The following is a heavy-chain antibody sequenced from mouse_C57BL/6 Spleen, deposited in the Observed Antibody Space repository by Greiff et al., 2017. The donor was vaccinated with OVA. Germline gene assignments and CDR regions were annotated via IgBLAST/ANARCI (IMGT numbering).Heavy chain of an antibody. J-gene: IGHJ4*01. CDR1: RYSFTDYN. CDR2: ITPNYGTI. V-gene: IGHV1-39*01. CDR3: ARGRVALYYGNFYAMDY. Sequence: EVQLQQSGPELVKPGASLKISCKASRYSFTDYNMNLVNQGNGKSLEWIGVITPNYGTISYNQKFKGKATLTVDPSSSTYYMQLKSLTSEDSAVYYCARGRVALYYGNFYAMDYWGEGTSATVSS. D-gene: IGHD2-1*01.